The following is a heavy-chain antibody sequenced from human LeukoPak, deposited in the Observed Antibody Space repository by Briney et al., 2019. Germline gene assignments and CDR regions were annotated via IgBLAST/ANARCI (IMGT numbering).Heavy chain of an antibody. J-gene: IGHJ6*03. D-gene: IGHD4-17*01. Sequence: GGSLRLSCAASGFTFSSYGMHWVRQAPGKGLEWVAVISYDGSNKYYADSVKGRFTVSRDNAKNSLFLQMNSLRAEDTAVYYCARTTDNYYYYYMGVWGKGTTVTVSS. V-gene: IGHV3-30*03. CDR2: ISYDGSNK. CDR1: GFTFSSYG. CDR3: ARTTDNYYYYYMGV.